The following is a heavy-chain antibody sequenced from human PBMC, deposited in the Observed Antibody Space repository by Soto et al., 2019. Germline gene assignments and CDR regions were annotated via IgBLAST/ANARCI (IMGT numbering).Heavy chain of an antibody. D-gene: IGHD3-10*01. CDR1: GFTFSTSW. V-gene: IGHV3-74*01. Sequence: EVQLVESGGGLVQPGGSLRLSCAASGFTFSTSWMHWVRQAAGKGLVWVSRIKSDASTTNYADSVKGRFTISRDNAKNTLYLQMDSLTVEDTAVYYCARGPTGWFGYDYWGQGTLVTVPS. CDR2: IKSDASTT. J-gene: IGHJ4*02. CDR3: ARGPTGWFGYDY.